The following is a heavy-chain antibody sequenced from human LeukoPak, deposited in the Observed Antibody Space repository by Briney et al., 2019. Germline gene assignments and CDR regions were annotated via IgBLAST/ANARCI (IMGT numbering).Heavy chain of an antibody. CDR2: ISYDGSNK. CDR1: GFTFSSYA. V-gene: IGHV3-30-3*01. CDR3: ARVGFSSPLGY. D-gene: IGHD6-13*01. Sequence: GGSLRLSCAASGFTFSSYAMHWVRQAPGKGLEWVAVISYDGSNKYYADSVKGRFTISRDNSKNTLYLQMNSLRAEDTAVYYCARVGFSSPLGYWGQGTLVTVSS. J-gene: IGHJ4*02.